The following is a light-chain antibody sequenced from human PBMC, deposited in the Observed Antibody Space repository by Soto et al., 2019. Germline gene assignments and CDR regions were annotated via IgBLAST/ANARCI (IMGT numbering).Light chain of an antibody. Sequence: AIQMTQSPSSLSASVGDTVTITCRASQGIRRDLSWYQQKPGEAPKLLIYSASDLQGAVPSRFRGSGSGTDFTLTISSLQPEDFATYYCPQDFNFPRTFGQGTKVEV. V-gene: IGKV1-6*01. CDR3: PQDFNFPRT. CDR2: SAS. J-gene: IGKJ1*01. CDR1: QGIRRD.